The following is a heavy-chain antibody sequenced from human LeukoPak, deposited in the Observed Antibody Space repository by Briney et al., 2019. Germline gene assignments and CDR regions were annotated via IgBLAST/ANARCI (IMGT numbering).Heavy chain of an antibody. V-gene: IGHV3-7*01. CDR3: ARGGWLPDY. J-gene: IGHJ4*02. CDR1: GFTFSRYW. CDR2: IKQDGSEK. D-gene: IGHD3-22*01. Sequence: GGSLRLSCAASGFTFSRYWMSWVRQAPGKGLEWVANIKQDGSEKYYVDSVKGRFTISRDNAKNSLYLQMNSLRAGDAAVYYCARGGWLPDYWGQGTLVTVSS.